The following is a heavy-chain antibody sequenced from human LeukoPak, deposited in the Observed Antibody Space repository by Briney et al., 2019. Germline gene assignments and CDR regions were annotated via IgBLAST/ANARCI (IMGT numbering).Heavy chain of an antibody. CDR3: ARSRSWYQNWFDT. CDR2: IYYSGST. J-gene: IGHJ5*02. V-gene: IGHV4-59*01. D-gene: IGHD6-13*01. CDR1: GGSISSYY. Sequence: PSETLSLTCTVSGGSISSYYWSWIRQHPAKGLERIGYIYYSGSTNYNPSLKSRVTISVDTSKNQFSLKLSSVTAADTAVYYCARSRSWYQNWFDTWGQGTLVTVSS.